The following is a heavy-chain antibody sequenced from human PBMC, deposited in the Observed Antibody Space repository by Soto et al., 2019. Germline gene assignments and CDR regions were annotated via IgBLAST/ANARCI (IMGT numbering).Heavy chain of an antibody. Sequence: QLQLQESGPGLVKPSQTLSLTCAVSGGSISSGGYSWSLIRQPPGKGLEWVGYIYHSGSTYYNPSLKGRVTISVDRSKNQFSLKLSSVTAADTAVYCCARGNIDYGDLIDYWGQGTLVTVSS. CDR3: ARGNIDYGDLIDY. CDR2: IYHSGST. CDR1: GGSISSGGYS. D-gene: IGHD4-17*01. V-gene: IGHV4-30-2*01. J-gene: IGHJ4*02.